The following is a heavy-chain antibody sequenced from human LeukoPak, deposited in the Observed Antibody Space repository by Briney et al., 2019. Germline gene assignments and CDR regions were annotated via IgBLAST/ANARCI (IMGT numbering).Heavy chain of an antibody. CDR2: FDPEDGET. CDR3: ARGQRAHVEWSNYMDV. J-gene: IGHJ6*03. CDR1: GYTLTELS. Sequence: ASVKVSCKVSGYTLTELSMHWVRQAPGKGLEWMGGFDPEDGETIYAQTFQGRVTMTEDTSTDTAYMELSSLRSEDTAVYYCARGQRAHVEWSNYMDVWGKGTTVIVSS. D-gene: IGHD3-3*01. V-gene: IGHV1-24*01.